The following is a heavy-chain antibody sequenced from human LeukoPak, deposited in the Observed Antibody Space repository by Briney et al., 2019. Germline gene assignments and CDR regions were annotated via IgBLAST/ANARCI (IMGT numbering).Heavy chain of an antibody. J-gene: IGHJ4*02. D-gene: IGHD3-22*01. Sequence: PSETLSLTCTVSVGSLSTYYWTWLRQPPGKGLAGMGYINYNGRTDYNPSLNRRVTISLDTSKNQFSLKLRSVTAADTAVYYCAKWGYYYDSSAYVAPTDDSWGQGTLVTVSS. CDR1: VGSLSTYY. CDR3: AKWGYYYDSSAYVAPTDDS. CDR2: INYNGRT. V-gene: IGHV4-59*01.